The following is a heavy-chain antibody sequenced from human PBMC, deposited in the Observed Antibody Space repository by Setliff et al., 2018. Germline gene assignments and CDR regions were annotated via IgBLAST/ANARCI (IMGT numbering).Heavy chain of an antibody. CDR3: ARRSGWPNWFDP. CDR1: GGSFSGYY. V-gene: IGHV4-34*01. Sequence: PSETLSLTCAVYGGSFSGYYWSWIRQPPGKGLEWIGEINHSGSTNYNPSLKSRVTISVDTSKNQFSLKLSSVTAADTAVYYCARRSGWPNWFDPWGQGTLVTV. D-gene: IGHD6-19*01. CDR2: INHSGST. J-gene: IGHJ5*02.